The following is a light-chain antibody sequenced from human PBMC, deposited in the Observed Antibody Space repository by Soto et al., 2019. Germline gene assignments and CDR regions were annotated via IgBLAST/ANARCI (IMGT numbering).Light chain of an antibody. CDR1: SSNIGRNT. J-gene: IGLJ1*01. V-gene: IGLV1-44*01. CDR3: AAWDDSLTDYV. Sequence: QSVLTQAPSASETPEQRVTISCSGGSSNIGRNTVNWYQQLPGTAPKLLIYRNNRRPSGVPDRFSGSKSGTSASLAISGLQSEDEADYYCAAWDDSLTDYVFGTGTKLTVL. CDR2: RNN.